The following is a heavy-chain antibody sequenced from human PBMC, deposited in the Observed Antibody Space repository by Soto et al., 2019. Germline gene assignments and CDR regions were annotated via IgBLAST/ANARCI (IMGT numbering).Heavy chain of an antibody. Sequence: GESLKISCTGFGYTLTTFWISWVRQMPGKGLEWMGRIDPRDSYVNYSPSFQGHVTISLDKSISTAYLQWGSLKASDTAMYYCARLFCSTTTCDSWFDPWGQGTLVTVSS. J-gene: IGHJ5*02. CDR3: ARLFCSTTTCDSWFDP. CDR2: IDPRDSYV. D-gene: IGHD2-2*01. CDR1: GYTLTTFW. V-gene: IGHV5-10-1*01.